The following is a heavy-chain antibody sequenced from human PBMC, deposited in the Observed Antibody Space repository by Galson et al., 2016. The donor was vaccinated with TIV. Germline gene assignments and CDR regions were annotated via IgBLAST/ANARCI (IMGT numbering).Heavy chain of an antibody. V-gene: IGHV2-5*02. Sequence: ALVKPTQTLTLTCTFSGFSLSTSGVGVGWIRQPPGKALEWLALIYWDDDKRYSPSLKSRLTITKDTSKNHVVLTMTNMDPVDTATYYCAHFNSQAWESHYIDTSGEDAFDIWGQGTMVTVSS. CDR1: GFSLSTSGVG. CDR2: IYWDDDK. CDR3: AHFNSQAWESHYIDTSGEDAFDI. D-gene: IGHD3-22*01. J-gene: IGHJ3*02.